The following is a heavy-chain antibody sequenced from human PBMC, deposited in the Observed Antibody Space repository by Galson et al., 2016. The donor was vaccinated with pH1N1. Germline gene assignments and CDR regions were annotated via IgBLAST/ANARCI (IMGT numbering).Heavy chain of an antibody. CDR2: ISYDGSYK. CDR1: GFTFSNYG. J-gene: IGHJ4*02. D-gene: IGHD3-22*01. Sequence: LRLSCAASGFTFSNYGMHWVRQAPGKGLEWVAVISYDGSYKYYADSVKGRFTISRDNSKNTLYLQMNSLRAEDTAVYYCAKSQYYYDSSGYSFDYWGQGTLVTVSS. V-gene: IGHV3-30*18. CDR3: AKSQYYYDSSGYSFDY.